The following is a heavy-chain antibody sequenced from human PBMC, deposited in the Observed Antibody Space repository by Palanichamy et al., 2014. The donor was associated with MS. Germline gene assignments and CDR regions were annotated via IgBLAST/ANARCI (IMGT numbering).Heavy chain of an antibody. Sequence: WAWIRQPPGKGLEWIGYIYYSGSTYYNPSLKSRVTISVDTSKNQFSLKLSSVTAADAAVYYCASIAYSFGYGYYWGQGTLVTVSS. CDR3: ASIAYSFGYGYY. D-gene: IGHD5-18*01. V-gene: IGHV4-30-4*01. CDR2: IYYSGST. J-gene: IGHJ4*02.